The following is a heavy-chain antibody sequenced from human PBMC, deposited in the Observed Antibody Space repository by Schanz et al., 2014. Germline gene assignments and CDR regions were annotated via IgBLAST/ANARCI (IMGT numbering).Heavy chain of an antibody. D-gene: IGHD2-15*01. J-gene: IGHJ4*02. Sequence: QVQLQESGPRLVKPSQTLSLTCTVSGGSIDVSGYYWSWIRQQPGKALEWIGHIYYSGSTNYNPPPTDRATMSGDASRKQFSLKLSSVTAADTAVYYCVRNGDCRGGIRCDKGYFDSWGQGILVTVSS. CDR3: VRNGDCRGGIRCDKGYFDS. V-gene: IGHV4-31*03. CDR2: IYYSGST. CDR1: GGSIDVSGYY.